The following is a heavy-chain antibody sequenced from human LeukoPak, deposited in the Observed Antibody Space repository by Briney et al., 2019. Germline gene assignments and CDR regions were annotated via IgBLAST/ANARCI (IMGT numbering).Heavy chain of an antibody. CDR1: GGSITSYY. J-gene: IGHJ5*02. CDR2: IYYSGST. CDR3: ARHIGYCSTTTCQPGFHP. Sequence: PSETLSLTCTVSGGSITSYYWSWIRQPAGKGLEWIGYIYYSGSTNYSPSLKSRVTTSVDTSKNQFSLNLSSVTAADTATYYCARHIGYCSTTTCQPGFHPWGQGALVTVSS. D-gene: IGHD2-2*01. V-gene: IGHV4-59*08.